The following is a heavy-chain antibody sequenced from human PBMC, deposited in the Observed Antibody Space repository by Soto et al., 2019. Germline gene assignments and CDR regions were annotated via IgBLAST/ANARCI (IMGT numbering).Heavy chain of an antibody. CDR2: IKLDGSEK. J-gene: IGHJ6*02. CDR3: ARGDGSGGYDYYYGMDV. Sequence: PGGSLRLSCAASGFTFSSYWMTWVRQAPGKGLEWVANIKLDGSEKYYVDSVKGRFTISRDNAKKSLYLQMNSLRAEDTAVYYCARGDGSGGYDYYYGMDVWGQGTTVTVSS. CDR1: GFTFSSYW. D-gene: IGHD3-10*01. V-gene: IGHV3-7*04.